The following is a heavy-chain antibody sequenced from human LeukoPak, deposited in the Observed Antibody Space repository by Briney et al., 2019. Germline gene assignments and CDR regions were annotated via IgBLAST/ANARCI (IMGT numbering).Heavy chain of an antibody. CDR3: ARHSLYCSSTSCYSPSGYMDV. CDR2: IYPGDSDT. D-gene: IGHD2-2*01. V-gene: IGHV5-51*01. CDR1: GYSFTNYW. Sequence: GESLKISCKGSGYSFTNYWIGWVRQMPGKGLEWMGIIYPGDSDTRYSPSFQGQVTISADKSISTAYLQWSSLKASDTAMYYCARHSLYCSSTSCYSPSGYMDVWGKGTTVTVSS. J-gene: IGHJ6*03.